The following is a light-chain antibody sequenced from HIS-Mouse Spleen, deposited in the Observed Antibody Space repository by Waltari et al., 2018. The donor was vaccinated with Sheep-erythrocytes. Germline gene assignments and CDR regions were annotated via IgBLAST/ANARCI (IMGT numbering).Light chain of an antibody. V-gene: IGLV2-11*01. Sequence: QSALTQPRSVSGSPGQAVPIPCPGTSSYVGGCNYVPWYQQHPGKAPKLMIYDVSKRPSGVPDRFSGSKSGNTASLTISGLQAEDEADYYCCSYAGSYNHVFATGTKVTVL. J-gene: IGLJ1*01. CDR1: SSYVGGCNY. CDR3: CSYAGSYNHV. CDR2: DVS.